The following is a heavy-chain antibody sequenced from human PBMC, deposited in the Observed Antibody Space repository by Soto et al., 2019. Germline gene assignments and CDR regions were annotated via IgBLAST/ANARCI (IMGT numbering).Heavy chain of an antibody. CDR3: XXXXXXYYLYDAFDI. CDR1: GFTFSDYA. CDR2: ISNDGNNK. V-gene: IGHV3-30*03. J-gene: IGHJ3*02. D-gene: IGHD1-26*01. Sequence: QVQLVESGGGVVQPGRSRRLSCAAAGFTFSDYAMHWVRQGPGKGLEWVAAISNDGNNKHYSDSVKGRFTISRDDSKSTXXXXXXXXXXXXXXXXXXXXXXXXYYLYDAFDIWGQGTMVTVSS.